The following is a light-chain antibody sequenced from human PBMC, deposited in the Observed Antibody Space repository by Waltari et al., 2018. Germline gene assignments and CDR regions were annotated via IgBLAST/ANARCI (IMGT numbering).Light chain of an antibody. CDR3: QQCNDWPRT. V-gene: IGKV3D-15*01. Sequence: EIVMTQSPAILSVSPGERATLSCRASQSVSNNLAWYQQKPGQAPRLLIYGASTRATGVPARFSGSGSGTEFTLTISILHSEDFAVYYCQQCNDWPRTFGQGTKVEIK. CDR2: GAS. J-gene: IGKJ1*01. CDR1: QSVSNN.